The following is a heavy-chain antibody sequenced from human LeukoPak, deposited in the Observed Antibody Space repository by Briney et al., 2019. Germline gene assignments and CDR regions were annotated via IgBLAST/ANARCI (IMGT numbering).Heavy chain of an antibody. Sequence: GGSLRLSCAASGLSFSSFAMSWVRQGPARGLEWVSSIRGNGETFYADSVKGRFTISRDNAENSLYLRMNSLRAEDTAVYYCAVNLNYWGQGTLVTVSS. CDR3: AVNLNY. CDR2: IRGNGET. V-gene: IGHV3-48*03. J-gene: IGHJ4*02. D-gene: IGHD1-14*01. CDR1: GLSFSSFA.